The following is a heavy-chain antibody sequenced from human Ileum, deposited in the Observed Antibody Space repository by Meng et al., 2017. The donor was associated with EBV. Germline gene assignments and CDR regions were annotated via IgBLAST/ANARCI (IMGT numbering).Heavy chain of an antibody. CDR3: ARGFYTYGSSCFDY. CDR2: INHSGST. J-gene: IGHJ4*02. CDR1: GGSFSGYY. V-gene: IGHV4-34*02. Sequence: QVLLLEWAEGMLNPSETLFLTSAVYGGSFSGYYWTWIRQPPGKGLEWIGEINHSGSTNSNPSLKSRVTISVDKNQFSLKLSSVTAADTAVYYCARGFYTYGSSCFDYWGQGTLVTVSS. D-gene: IGHD6-13*01.